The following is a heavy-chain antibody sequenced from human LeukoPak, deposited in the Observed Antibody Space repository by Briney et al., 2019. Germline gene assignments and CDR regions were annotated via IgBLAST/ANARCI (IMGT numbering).Heavy chain of an antibody. Sequence: ASVKVSCKASGYSFTTYYIHWVRQAPGQGLEWMGIINPSGGSTNYAQKFQGRGAMTRDTSTSTVYMELSSLRLEDTAVFYCARGPPGRVYDSTKRGPFDPWGQGTLVTVSS. CDR2: INPSGGST. CDR3: ARGPPGRVYDSTKRGPFDP. CDR1: GYSFTTYY. V-gene: IGHV1-46*01. J-gene: IGHJ5*02. D-gene: IGHD3-22*01.